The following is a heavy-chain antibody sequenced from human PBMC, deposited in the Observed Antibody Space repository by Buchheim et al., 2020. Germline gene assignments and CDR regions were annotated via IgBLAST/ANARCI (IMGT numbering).Heavy chain of an antibody. CDR2: INPYSGAT. J-gene: IGHJ3*02. CDR1: GDTFTDYY. V-gene: IGHV1-2*02. D-gene: IGHD3-22*01. CDR3: AKRYYDTTGYDLWAFDI. Sequence: QVELVQSGAEVKNPRASVKVSCQASGDTFTDYYIHWVRQAPGQGLEWMGWINPYSGATNYAQKFQGRVTMTRDTSISTASLDLSRLTFDDTAVYYCAKRYYDTTGYDLWAFDIWGQGT.